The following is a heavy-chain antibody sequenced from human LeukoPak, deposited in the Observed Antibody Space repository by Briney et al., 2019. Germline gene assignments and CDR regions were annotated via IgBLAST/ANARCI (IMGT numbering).Heavy chain of an antibody. CDR2: ISAYNGNT. J-gene: IGHJ4*02. V-gene: IGHV1-18*01. Sequence: PVASVKVSCKASGYTFTSYGISWVRQAPGRGLEWMGWISAYNGNTNYAQKLQGRVTMTSDTSTSTVYMELSSLRSEDTAVYYCARGGSGSYKYYFDYWGQGTLVTVSP. CDR3: ARGGSGSYKYYFDY. CDR1: GYTFTSYG. D-gene: IGHD1-26*01.